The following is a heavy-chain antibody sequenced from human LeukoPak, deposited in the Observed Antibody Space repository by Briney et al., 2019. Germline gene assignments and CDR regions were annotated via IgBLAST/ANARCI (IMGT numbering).Heavy chain of an antibody. CDR1: GYTFTSYG. Sequence: GASVKVSCKASGYTFTSYGISWVRQAPGQGLEWMGWISAYNGNTNYAQKLQGRVTMTTDTSTSTAYMELRSLRSDDTAVYYCARPIWDREQYSYGRYFDYWGQGTLVTVSS. J-gene: IGHJ4*02. CDR2: ISAYNGNT. D-gene: IGHD5-18*01. CDR3: ARPIWDREQYSYGRYFDY. V-gene: IGHV1-18*01.